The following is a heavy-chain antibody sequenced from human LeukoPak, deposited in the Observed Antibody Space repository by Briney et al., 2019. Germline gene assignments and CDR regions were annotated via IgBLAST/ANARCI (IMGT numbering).Heavy chain of an antibody. D-gene: IGHD2-15*01. J-gene: IGHJ5*02. CDR3: AREGYCSGGSCYYLENWFDP. CDR1: GGSFSGYY. CDR2: INHSGST. Sequence: KSSETLSLTCAVYGGSFSGYYWSWIRQPPGKGLEWIGEINHSGSTNYNPSLKSRVTISVDTSKNQFSLKLSSVTAADTAVYYCAREGYCSGGSCYYLENWFDPWGQGTLVTVSS. V-gene: IGHV4-34*01.